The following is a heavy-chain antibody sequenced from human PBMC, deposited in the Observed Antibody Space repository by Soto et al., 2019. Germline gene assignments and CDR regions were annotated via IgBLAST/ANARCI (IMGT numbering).Heavy chain of an antibody. CDR3: AEDDWNGPVDP. Sequence: EVQLLESGGGLVQPGGSLRLSCAASGFSFSSYAMSWVRQAPGKGLEWVSVISGSGGSTYYADSVRGRFTISRDNSKNTLYLQMNSLRAEETAVYYCAEDDWNGPVDPLGQGTLVTGSS. CDR1: GFSFSSYA. D-gene: IGHD1-1*01. V-gene: IGHV3-23*01. J-gene: IGHJ5*02. CDR2: ISGSGGST.